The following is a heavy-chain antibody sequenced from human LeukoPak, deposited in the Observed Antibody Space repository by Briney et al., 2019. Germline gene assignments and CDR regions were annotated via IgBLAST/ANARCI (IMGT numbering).Heavy chain of an antibody. CDR1: GFTVSSNY. V-gene: IGHV3-66*01. CDR3: AREPIAAAGTYFDY. D-gene: IGHD6-13*01. Sequence: PGGSLRLSCAASGFTVSSNYMSWVRQAPGKGLEWVSVIYSGGSTYYADSVKGRFTISRDNSKNTLSLQMNSLRAEDTAVYYCAREPIAAAGTYFDYWGQGTLVTVSS. J-gene: IGHJ4*02. CDR2: IYSGGST.